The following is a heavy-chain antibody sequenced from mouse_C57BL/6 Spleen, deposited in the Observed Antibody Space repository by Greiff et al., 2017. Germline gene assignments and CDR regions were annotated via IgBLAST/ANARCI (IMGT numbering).Heavy chain of an antibody. J-gene: IGHJ2*01. CDR2: ISSGSSTI. CDR1: GFTFSDYG. Sequence: EVHLVESGGGLVKPGGSLKLSCAASGFTFSDYGMHWVRQAPEKGLEWVAYISSGSSTIYYADTVKGRFTISRDNAKNTLFLQMTSLRSEDTAMYYCARGYTDYWGQGTTLTVSS. CDR3: ARGYTDY. D-gene: IGHD1-2*01. V-gene: IGHV5-17*01.